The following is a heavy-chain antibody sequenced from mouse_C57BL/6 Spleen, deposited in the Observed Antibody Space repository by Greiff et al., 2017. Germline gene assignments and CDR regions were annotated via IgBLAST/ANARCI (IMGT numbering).Heavy chain of an antibody. CDR3: ARSVERYFDV. Sequence: EVKVVESGGGLVQPGGSLSLSCAASGFTFTDYYMSWVRQPPGKALEWLGFIRNKANGYTTEYSASVKGRFTISRDNSQSILYLQMNALRAEDSATYYCARSVERYFDVWGTGTTVTVSS. J-gene: IGHJ1*03. V-gene: IGHV7-3*01. D-gene: IGHD1-1*01. CDR2: IRNKANGYTT. CDR1: GFTFTDYY.